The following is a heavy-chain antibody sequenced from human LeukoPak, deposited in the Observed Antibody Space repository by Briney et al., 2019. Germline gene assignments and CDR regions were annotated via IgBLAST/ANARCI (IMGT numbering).Heavy chain of an antibody. CDR3: ARQAMVRGVPPCYMDV. V-gene: IGHV4-39*01. D-gene: IGHD3-10*01. CDR2: IYYSGST. CDR1: RGSISSYY. J-gene: IGHJ6*03. Sequence: PSETLSLTCTVSRGSISSYYWSWIRQPPGKGLEWIGSIYYSGSTYYNPSLKSRVTISVDTSKNQFSLKLSSVTAADTAVYYCARQAMVRGVPPCYMDVWGKGTTVTVSS.